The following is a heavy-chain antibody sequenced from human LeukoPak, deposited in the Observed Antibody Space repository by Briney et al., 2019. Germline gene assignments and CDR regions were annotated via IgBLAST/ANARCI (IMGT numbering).Heavy chain of an antibody. V-gene: IGHV3-21*01. Sequence: GGSLRLSCAASGFTFSSYSMNWVRQAPGKGLEWVSLISHDARNIYYSDAVKGRFVISRDNANNSLYLQMNSLRAEDTAVYYCARVIDIVVVPAAPDYWGQGTLVTVSS. CDR1: GFTFSSYS. CDR3: ARVIDIVVVPAAPDY. CDR2: ISHDARNI. D-gene: IGHD2-2*01. J-gene: IGHJ4*02.